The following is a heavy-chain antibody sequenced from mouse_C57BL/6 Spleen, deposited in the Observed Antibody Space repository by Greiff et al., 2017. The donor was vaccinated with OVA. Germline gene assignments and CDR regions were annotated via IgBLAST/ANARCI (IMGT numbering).Heavy chain of an antibody. Sequence: EVKLVESGGGLVKPGGSLKLSCAASGFTFSDYGMHWVRQPPKKGLALVAYISSGSSTIYYADTVKGRFTISRDNAKNTLFLQMTSLRSEDTAIYYCATSRRTYYGTYAMEYWGQGTSVTVSS. V-gene: IGHV5-17*01. D-gene: IGHD2-10*01. CDR1: GFTFSDYG. CDR3: ATSRRTYYGTYAMEY. CDR2: ISSGSSTI. J-gene: IGHJ4*01.